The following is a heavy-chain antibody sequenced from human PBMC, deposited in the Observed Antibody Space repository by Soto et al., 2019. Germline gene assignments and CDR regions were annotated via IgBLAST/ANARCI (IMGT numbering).Heavy chain of an antibody. CDR1: GGSISSGGYY. V-gene: IGHV4-31*03. Sequence: PSETLSLTCTVSGGSISSGGYYWSWIRQHPGKGLEWIGYIYYSGSTYYNPSLKSRVTISVDTSKNQFSLKLSSVTAADTAVYYCARGSADNTAMAHPYDYWGQGTLVTVS. D-gene: IGHD5-18*01. J-gene: IGHJ4*02. CDR2: IYYSGST. CDR3: ARGSADNTAMAHPYDY.